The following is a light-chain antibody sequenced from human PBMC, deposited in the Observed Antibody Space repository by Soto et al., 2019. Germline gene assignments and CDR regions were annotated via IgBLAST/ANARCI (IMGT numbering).Light chain of an antibody. V-gene: IGKV3-20*01. Sequence: EIVLTQSPGTLSLSPGERATLSCRASQSVSSSYLAWYQQKPGQAPRLLIYEATTRATGIPARFSGSGSGAEFTLTISSLQSEDFAVYYCQQYGSSPWTFGQGTKVDIK. CDR1: QSVSSSY. J-gene: IGKJ1*01. CDR2: EAT. CDR3: QQYGSSPWT.